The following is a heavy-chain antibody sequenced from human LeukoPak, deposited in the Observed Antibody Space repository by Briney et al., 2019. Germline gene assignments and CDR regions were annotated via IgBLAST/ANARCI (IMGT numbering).Heavy chain of an antibody. CDR3: ARTSHNLDFDY. D-gene: IGHD1-20*01. CDR1: GYSFTTYW. CDR2: IYPGDSDT. J-gene: IGHJ4*02. Sequence: GESLKISCDASGYSFTTYWIGWVRQMPGKGLEWMGIIYPGDSDTRYSPSFQGQVTISADKSISTAYLQWSSLKASDTAMYYCARTSHNLDFDYWGQGTLVTVSS. V-gene: IGHV5-51*01.